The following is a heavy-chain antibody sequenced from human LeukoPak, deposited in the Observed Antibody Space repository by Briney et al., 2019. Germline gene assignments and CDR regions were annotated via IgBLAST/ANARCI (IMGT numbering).Heavy chain of an antibody. Sequence: GGSLRLSCAASGFTFSSYEMNWVRQAPGKGLEWVSYISSSGSTIYYADSVKGRFTISRDNAKNSLYLQMNSLRAEDTAVYYCATTRYSSGWYFDLNYYYSMDVWGQGTTVTVSS. J-gene: IGHJ6*02. CDR2: ISSSGSTI. CDR3: ATTRYSSGWYFDLNYYYSMDV. CDR1: GFTFSSYE. V-gene: IGHV3-48*03. D-gene: IGHD6-19*01.